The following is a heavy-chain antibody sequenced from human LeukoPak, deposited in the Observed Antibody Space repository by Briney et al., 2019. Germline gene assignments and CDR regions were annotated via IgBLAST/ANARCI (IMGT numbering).Heavy chain of an antibody. CDR2: IKQDGSEK. J-gene: IGHJ4*02. D-gene: IGHD1-26*01. Sequence: GGSLTLSCAASGFTFSSYWMSWVRQAPGKGLEWVANIKQDGSEKYYVDSVKGRFTISRDNAKNSLYLQMNSLRAEDTAVYYCARGEWELLAYYFDYWGQGTLVTVSS. V-gene: IGHV3-7*01. CDR1: GFTFSSYW. CDR3: ARGEWELLAYYFDY.